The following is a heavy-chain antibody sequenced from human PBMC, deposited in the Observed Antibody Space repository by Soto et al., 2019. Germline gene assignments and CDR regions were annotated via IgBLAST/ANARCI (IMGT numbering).Heavy chain of an antibody. Sequence: GGSLRLSCSISGFTSGNYAMNWVRQAPGKGLEWLSVISGSGLIAYYADSVKGRFTVSSDKPKSTVVLQLTNLTLEDTAIYYCEQAERFGVPFRWGQGTLVTVSS. CDR2: ISGSGLIA. D-gene: IGHD3-10*01. CDR1: GFTSGNYA. V-gene: IGHV3-23*01. CDR3: EQAERFGVPFR. J-gene: IGHJ4*02.